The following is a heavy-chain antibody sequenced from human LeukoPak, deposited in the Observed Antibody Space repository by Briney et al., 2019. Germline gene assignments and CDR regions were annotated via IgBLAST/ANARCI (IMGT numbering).Heavy chain of an antibody. Sequence: PSETLSLTCTVSGGSISSYYWSWIRQPPGKGLEWIGYIYYSGSTNYNPSLKSRVTISVDKSKNQFSLKLSSVTAADTAVYYCAAREYYDILTGSIRGAFDIWGQGTMVTVSS. V-gene: IGHV4-59*12. D-gene: IGHD3-9*01. CDR1: GGSISSYY. CDR3: AAREYYDILTGSIRGAFDI. J-gene: IGHJ3*02. CDR2: IYYSGST.